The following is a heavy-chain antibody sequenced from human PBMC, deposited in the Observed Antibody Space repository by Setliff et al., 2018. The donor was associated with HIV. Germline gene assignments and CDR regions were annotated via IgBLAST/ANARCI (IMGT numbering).Heavy chain of an antibody. CDR3: ARIPWVATLWGGAFDL. CDR2: LYYSGST. CDR1: GASIRSYY. Sequence: SETLSLTCIVSGASIRSYYWAWIRQSPGRGLQYLGHLYYSGSTNYNPSLKSRITMSMDTSKNQFPLQLSSVTAADTAVYYCARIPWVATLWGGAFDLWGHGTMVTVSS. J-gene: IGHJ3*01. D-gene: IGHD5-12*01. V-gene: IGHV4-59*01.